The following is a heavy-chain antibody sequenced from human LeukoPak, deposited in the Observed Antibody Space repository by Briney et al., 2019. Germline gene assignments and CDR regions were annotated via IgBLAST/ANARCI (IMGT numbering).Heavy chain of an antibody. J-gene: IGHJ4*02. V-gene: IGHV4-39*07. CDR1: GGSISSSAYY. CDR3: ARGGGDGSSWSDNFDY. Sequence: SETLSLTCTVSGGSISSSAYYWGWIRQTPGKGLEWIGTMYYDGSTYYNPSLKSRVTISVDRSKNQFSLKLSSVTAADTAVYYCARGGGDGSSWSDNFDYWGQGTLVTVSS. D-gene: IGHD6-13*01. CDR2: MYYDGST.